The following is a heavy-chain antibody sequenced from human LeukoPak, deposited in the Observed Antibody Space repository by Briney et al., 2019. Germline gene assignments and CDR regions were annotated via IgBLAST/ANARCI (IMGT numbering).Heavy chain of an antibody. CDR3: ARDYGGSSPFDY. CDR1: GFTFSSNA. J-gene: IGHJ4*02. CDR2: IGDNNSNT. Sequence: GGSLRLSCAASGFTFSSNAMNWVRQAPGKGLEWVSIIGDNNSNTYYADSVKGRFTISRGNSKNTVYLQMNSLRAEDTAVYYCARDYGGSSPFDYWGQGTLVTVSS. D-gene: IGHD4-23*01. V-gene: IGHV3-23*01.